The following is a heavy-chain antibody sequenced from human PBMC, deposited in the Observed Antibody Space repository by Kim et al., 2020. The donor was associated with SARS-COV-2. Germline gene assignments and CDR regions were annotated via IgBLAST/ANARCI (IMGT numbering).Heavy chain of an antibody. D-gene: IGHD6-6*01. CDR3: AKDLRAAARPSYYFDY. CDR1: GFTFSSYA. V-gene: IGHV3-33*06. CDR2: IWYDGSNK. J-gene: IGHJ4*02. Sequence: GGSLRLSCAASGFTFSSYAMHWVRQAPGKGLEWVAVIWYDGSNKYYADSVKGRFTISRDNSKNTLYLQMNSLRAEDTAVYYCAKDLRAAARPSYYFDYWGQGTLVTVSS.